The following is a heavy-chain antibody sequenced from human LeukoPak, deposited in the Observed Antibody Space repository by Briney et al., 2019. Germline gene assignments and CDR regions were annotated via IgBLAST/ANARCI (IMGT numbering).Heavy chain of an antibody. D-gene: IGHD2-21*02. CDR1: GFTFSSYA. J-gene: IGHJ4*02. CDR3: ARVVSRGWGPTFDY. CDR2: ISYDGSNK. V-gene: IGHV3-30*04. Sequence: PGGSLRLSCAASGFTFSSYAMHWVRQAPGKGLEWVAVISYDGSNKYYADSVKGRFTISRDNSKNTLYLQMNSLRAEDTAVYFCARVVSRGWGPTFDYWGQGTLVTVSS.